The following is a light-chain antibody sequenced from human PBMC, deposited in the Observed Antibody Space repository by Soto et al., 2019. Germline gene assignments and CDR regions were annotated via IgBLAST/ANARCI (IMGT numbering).Light chain of an antibody. J-gene: IGKJ1*01. CDR2: DAS. CDR1: QSVSSY. CDR3: QQRRNWPMT. V-gene: IGKV3-11*01. Sequence: EIVLTQSPATLSLSPWERATLSCRASQSVSSYLAWYQQKPGQAPRLLIYDASNRATGIPARFSGSGSGTDFTLTISSLEPEDFAVYYCQQRRNWPMTFGQGTKVEIK.